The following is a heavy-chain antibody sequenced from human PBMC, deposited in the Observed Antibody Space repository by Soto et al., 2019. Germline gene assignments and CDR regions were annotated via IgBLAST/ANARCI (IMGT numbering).Heavy chain of an antibody. J-gene: IGHJ4*02. CDR2: IKQDGSEK. CDR1: GFTFSSYW. D-gene: IGHD3-3*01. V-gene: IGHV3-7*01. Sequence: GGSLRLSCAASGFTFSSYWMRWVRQAPGKGLEWVANIKQDGSEKYYVDSVKGRFTISRDNAKNSLYLQMNSLRAEDTAVYYCARGIFGVVTPYYFDYWGQGTLVTVSS. CDR3: ARGIFGVVTPYYFDY.